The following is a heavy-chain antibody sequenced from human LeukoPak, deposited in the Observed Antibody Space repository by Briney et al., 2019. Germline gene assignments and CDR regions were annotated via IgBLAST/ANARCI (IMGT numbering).Heavy chain of an antibody. J-gene: IGHJ4*02. Sequence: GGSLRLSCAASGFTFNGYWMSWVRQPPGKGLEWVANIKQDGSEKYYVDSVRGRLTISRDNAENPLFLQMNRLRVEDTAVYYCTRDFGRSSYYFDFWGQGTLVTVSS. CDR2: IKQDGSEK. CDR1: GFTFNGYW. V-gene: IGHV3-7*01. D-gene: IGHD3-3*01. CDR3: TRDFGRSSYYFDF.